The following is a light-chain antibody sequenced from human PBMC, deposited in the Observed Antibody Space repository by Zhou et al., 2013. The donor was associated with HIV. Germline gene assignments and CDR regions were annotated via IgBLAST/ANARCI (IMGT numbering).Light chain of an antibody. CDR2: DVY. Sequence: QSALTQPASVSGSPGQSITISCTGTSSDVGGYIYVSWYQQHPGKAPKLMLYDVYKRPSGVSNRFSGSKSVNTASLTISGLQAEDEADYYCCSYAGSSTFGFGGGTKLTV. CDR3: CSYAGSSTFG. CDR1: SSDVGGYIY. V-gene: IGLV2-23*02. J-gene: IGLJ2*01.